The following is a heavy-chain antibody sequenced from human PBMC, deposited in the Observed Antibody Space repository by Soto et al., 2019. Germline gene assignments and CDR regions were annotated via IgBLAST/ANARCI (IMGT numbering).Heavy chain of an antibody. CDR2: IYYSGST. V-gene: IGHV4-59*08. J-gene: IGHJ4*02. Sequence: QVQLQESGPGLVKPSETLSLTCTVSGGSISSYYWSWIRQPPGKGLEWIGYIYYSGSTNYNPSLKSRVTISVDTSKNQFSLKLSSVTAADTAVYYCAIDYYGSGSPGYWGQGTLVTFSS. CDR1: GGSISSYY. D-gene: IGHD3-10*01. CDR3: AIDYYGSGSPGY.